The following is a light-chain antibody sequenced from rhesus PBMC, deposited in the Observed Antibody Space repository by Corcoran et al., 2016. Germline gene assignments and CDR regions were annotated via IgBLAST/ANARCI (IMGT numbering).Light chain of an antibody. J-gene: IGKJ1*01. CDR2: YAS. V-gene: IGKV3-42*02. CDR3: QKYNDWPRT. Sequence: EIVMTQSPATLSLSPGERATLSCRASQSVGSTLAWYQQKPGQAPRLLIYYASSRATGIPDRFSGSGSGTELTLTISSLDPEDVGVYYGQKYNDWPRTFGQGTKVEIK. CDR1: QSVGST.